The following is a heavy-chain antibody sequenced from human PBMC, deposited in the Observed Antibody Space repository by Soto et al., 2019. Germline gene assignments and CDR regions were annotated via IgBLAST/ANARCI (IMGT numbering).Heavy chain of an antibody. D-gene: IGHD3-3*01. CDR3: ARGHDSFDC. CDR2: TTNKATGYNT. J-gene: IGHJ4*02. V-gene: IGHV3-72*01. Sequence: PGGPLRLSCTASECMLSDHYMDWVRQAPGKGLEWVGRTTNKATGYNTIYAASVQGRFTISRDDSKNSLFLQMESLKTEDTAVYYCARGHDSFDCWGQGTLVTVSS. CDR1: ECMLSDHY.